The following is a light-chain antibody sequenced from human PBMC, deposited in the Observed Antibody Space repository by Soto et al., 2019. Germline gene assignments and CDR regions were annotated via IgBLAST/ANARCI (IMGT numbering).Light chain of an antibody. CDR3: QQYGSSGT. V-gene: IGKV3-20*01. J-gene: IGKJ1*01. CDR1: QSFSSSY. CDR2: GAS. Sequence: EILLTQCPGTLSLYPGERSTLSCMASQSFSSSYLAWYQQKPGQAPRLLIYGASSRATGIPDRFSGSGSGTDFTLTISRLEPEDFAVYYCQQYGSSGTFGQGTKVDIK.